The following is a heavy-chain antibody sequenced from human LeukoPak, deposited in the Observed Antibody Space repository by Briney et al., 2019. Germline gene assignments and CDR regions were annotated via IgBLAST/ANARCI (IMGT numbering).Heavy chain of an antibody. CDR3: AKETVAGTSDYYYYYGMDV. J-gene: IGHJ6*02. CDR2: ISGSGGST. Sequence: GGSLRLSCAASGFTFSNAWMSWVRQAPGKGLEWVSAISGSGGSTYYADSVKGRFTISRDNSKNTLYLQMNSLRAEDTAVYYCAKETVAGTSDYYYYYGMDVWGQGTTVTVSS. D-gene: IGHD6-19*01. CDR1: GFTFSNAW. V-gene: IGHV3-23*01.